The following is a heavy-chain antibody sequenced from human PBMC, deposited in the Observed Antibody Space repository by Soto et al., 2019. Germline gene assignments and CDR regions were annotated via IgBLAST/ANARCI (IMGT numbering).Heavy chain of an antibody. V-gene: IGHV1-3*01. CDR3: ARDLGGWPDY. J-gene: IGHJ4*02. Sequence: GVSVEVCWKACGYTFTSYAMHWVRQAHGQRLEWMGWINAGNGNTKYSQKFQGRVTITRDTSASTAYMELSSLRSEDTAVYYCARDLGGWPDYWGQGTLVTVSS. CDR1: GYTFTSYA. D-gene: IGHD2-15*01. CDR2: INAGNGNT.